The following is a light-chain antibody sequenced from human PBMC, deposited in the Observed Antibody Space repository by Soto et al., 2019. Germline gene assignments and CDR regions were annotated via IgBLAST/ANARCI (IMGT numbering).Light chain of an antibody. CDR3: QQTYSIPIT. CDR1: QTISGS. V-gene: IGKV1-39*01. J-gene: IGKJ5*01. Sequence: DIQMTQSPSSLSASVGDRVTITCRASQTISGSLNWYQQRPGKAPNLLIYESNSLQSGVPPRFSGGGSGTDFTLTISSLQAEDFATYYXQQTYSIPITFGQETRLDIK. CDR2: ESN.